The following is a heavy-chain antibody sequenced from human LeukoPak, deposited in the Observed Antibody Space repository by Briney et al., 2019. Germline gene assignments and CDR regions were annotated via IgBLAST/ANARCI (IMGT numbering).Heavy chain of an antibody. D-gene: IGHD2-15*01. CDR2: ISSSGSTI. Sequence: GGSLRLSCAASGFTFSSYEMNWVRQAPGKGLEWVSYISSSGSTIYYADSVKGRFTISRDNAKNSLYLQMNSLRAEDTAVYYCARGEGRIFGSDAFDIWGQGTMVTVSS. CDR3: ARGEGRIFGSDAFDI. CDR1: GFTFSSYE. V-gene: IGHV3-48*03. J-gene: IGHJ3*02.